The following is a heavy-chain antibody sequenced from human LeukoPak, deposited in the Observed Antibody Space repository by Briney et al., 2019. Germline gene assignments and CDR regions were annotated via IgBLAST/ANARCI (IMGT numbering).Heavy chain of an antibody. CDR1: GGSVSSSSYY. D-gene: IGHD1-26*01. V-gene: IGHV4-39*01. J-gene: IGHJ4*02. CDR3: ARIVGASDY. CDR2: IYYSGST. Sequence: PSETLSLTCTVSGGSVSSSSYYWGWIRQPPGKGLEWIGSIYYSGSTYYNPSLKSRVTISVDTSKNQFSLNLSSVTAADTAVYYCARIVGASDYWGQGTLVTVSS.